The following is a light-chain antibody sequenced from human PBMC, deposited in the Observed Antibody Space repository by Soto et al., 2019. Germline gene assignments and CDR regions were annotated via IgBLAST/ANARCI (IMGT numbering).Light chain of an antibody. V-gene: IGKV1-6*01. CDR3: LQDYNYPRT. CDR2: AAS. J-gene: IGKJ1*01. Sequence: AIQITQSPSSLSSSVGDRVCITCRSSQDIRNVLGWFQQKPGKAPKLLISAASFLQSGVPSRFSGSGSGTDFTLTISSLQPEDFATYYCLQDYNYPRTFGQGTKVDIK. CDR1: QDIRNV.